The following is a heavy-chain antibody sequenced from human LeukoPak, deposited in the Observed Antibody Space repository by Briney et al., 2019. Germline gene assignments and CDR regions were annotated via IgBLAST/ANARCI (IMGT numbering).Heavy chain of an antibody. CDR2: ISSSSSYI. J-gene: IGHJ4*02. V-gene: IGHV3-21*01. D-gene: IGHD3-16*01. CDR1: GFTLSSYS. Sequence: GGSLRLSCAASGFTLSSYSMNWVRQAPGKGLEWVSSISSSSSYIYYADSVKGRFTISRDNAKNSLYLQMNSLRAEDTAVYYCARAHDYVWGSYFFAYWGQGTLVTVSS. CDR3: ARAHDYVWGSYFFAY.